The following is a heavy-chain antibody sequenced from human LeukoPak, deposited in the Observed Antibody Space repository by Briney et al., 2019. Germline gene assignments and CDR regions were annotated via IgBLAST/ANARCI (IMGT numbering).Heavy chain of an antibody. CDR1: GFTFTSYA. V-gene: IGHV1-2*02. D-gene: IGHD5-24*01. J-gene: IGHJ4*02. CDR2: ITPGGGT. CDR3: ARDRYGDGFAHLDY. Sequence: ASVKVSCKASGFTFTSYAIHWVRQAPGQGLEWMGWITPGGGTNHPQKFQGRVAITWDTSITTAYMDLSRLTSDDTAVYCCARDRYGDGFAHLDYWGQGALVTVSS.